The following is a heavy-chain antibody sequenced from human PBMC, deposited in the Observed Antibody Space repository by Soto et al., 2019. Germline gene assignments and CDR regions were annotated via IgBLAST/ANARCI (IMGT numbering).Heavy chain of an antibody. V-gene: IGHV3-30*18. CDR3: AKLPCRQYCSNTHTACGE. Sequence: QVQLVESGGGVVQPGRSLRLSCVVSGFIFSDYGMQWVRQAPGKGLEWVAAVSYHGSDKYYADSVKGRFTVSRDNSDNTLYLQMSSLRAEDTAMYYCAKLPCRQYCSNTHTACGEWGQGTMVTVS. CDR2: VSYHGSDK. CDR1: GFIFSDYG. D-gene: IGHD2-2*01. J-gene: IGHJ3*01.